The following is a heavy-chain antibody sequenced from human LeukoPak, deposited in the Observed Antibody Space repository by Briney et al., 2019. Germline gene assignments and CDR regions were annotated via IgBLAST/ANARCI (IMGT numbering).Heavy chain of an antibody. V-gene: IGHV1-18*01. CDR1: GYTFTSYG. CDR2: ISVYNGNT. CDR3: ARIKATGTTLSPNWFDP. Sequence: ASVKVSCKASGYTFTSYGISWVRQAPGQGLEWMGWISVYNGNTNYAQKLQGRVTMTTDTSTSTAYMELRSLRSGDTAVYYCARIKATGTTLSPNWFDPWGQGTLVTVSS. J-gene: IGHJ5*02. D-gene: IGHD1-7*01.